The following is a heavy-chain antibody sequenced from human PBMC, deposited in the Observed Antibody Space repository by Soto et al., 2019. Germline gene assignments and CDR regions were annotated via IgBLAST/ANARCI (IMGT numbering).Heavy chain of an antibody. CDR3: ARARLRAVYAFDI. D-gene: IGHD4-17*01. Sequence: TSETLSLTCTLSGVSITSGAYYWTWVRQHPGKGLEWIGYIYYNGNTYFSPSLKSRLAISIDTSKNQFSLKLSSVTAADTAMYYCARARLRAVYAFDIWGQGTMVTVSS. J-gene: IGHJ3*02. V-gene: IGHV4-31*03. CDR2: IYYNGNT. CDR1: GVSITSGAYY.